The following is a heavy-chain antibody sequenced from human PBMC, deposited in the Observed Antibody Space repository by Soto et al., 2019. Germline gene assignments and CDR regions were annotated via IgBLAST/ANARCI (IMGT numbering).Heavy chain of an antibody. V-gene: IGHV4-31*03. D-gene: IGHD3-16*01. Sequence: SQTLSLTCTVSAGSLSSGPYPWTWLRHQQRKGLEWSGNIFYTGSSNYNLSLKSRLSISVDTSKNQFSLKLTYLTAAATAIHYCARGRGRRDNKSCCMDGLGQGATGTVSS. CDR3: ARGRGRRDNKSCCMDG. CDR1: AGSLSSGPYP. CDR2: IFYTGSS. J-gene: IGHJ6*02.